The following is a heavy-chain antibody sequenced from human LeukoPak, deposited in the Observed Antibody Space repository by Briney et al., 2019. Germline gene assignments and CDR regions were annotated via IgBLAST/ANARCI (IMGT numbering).Heavy chain of an antibody. CDR2: ISSSGSTI. V-gene: IGHV3-48*03. D-gene: IGHD2-2*01. Sequence: GGSLRLSCAASGFTFSSYEMNWVRQAPGKRLEWVSCISSSGSTIYYADSVKGRFTISRDNAKNSLYLKMNSLRAEDTAVYYCAKLLSGYCSRTSCLNWFDPWGQGTLVTVSS. J-gene: IGHJ5*02. CDR1: GFTFSSYE. CDR3: AKLLSGYCSRTSCLNWFDP.